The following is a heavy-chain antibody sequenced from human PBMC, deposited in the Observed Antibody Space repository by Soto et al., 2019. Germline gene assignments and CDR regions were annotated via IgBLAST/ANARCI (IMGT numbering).Heavy chain of an antibody. CDR3: ARADKRRWLQLGYYYYAMDV. Sequence: GGSVRLSCAASGLPFHNYGMTWVRQAPGKGLGWVAIISFDGTTKLYADSVTGRFTISRDNSKNTLVLEMNSLRAEDTAVYYCARADKRRWLQLGYYYYAMDVWGQGTTVTVSS. CDR2: ISFDGTTK. V-gene: IGHV3-30*03. CDR1: GLPFHNYG. J-gene: IGHJ6*02. D-gene: IGHD1-1*01.